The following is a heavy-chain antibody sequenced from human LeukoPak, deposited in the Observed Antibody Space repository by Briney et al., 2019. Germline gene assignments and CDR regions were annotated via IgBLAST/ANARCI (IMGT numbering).Heavy chain of an antibody. CDR1: GGTFSSYA. V-gene: IGHV1-69*06. CDR2: IIPIFGTA. J-gene: IGHJ4*02. CDR3: AKGHVLLWFGRAGDYFDY. Sequence: SVKVSCKASGGTFSSYAISWVRQAPGQGLEWMGGIIPIFGTANYAQKFQGRVTITADKSTSTVYMELSSLRSEDTAVYYCAKGHVLLWFGRAGDYFDYWGQGTLVTVSA. D-gene: IGHD3-10*01.